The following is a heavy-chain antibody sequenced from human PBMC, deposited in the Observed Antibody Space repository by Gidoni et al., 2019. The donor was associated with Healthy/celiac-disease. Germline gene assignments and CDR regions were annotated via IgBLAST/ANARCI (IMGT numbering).Heavy chain of an antibody. J-gene: IGHJ4*02. Sequence: QVQLVESGGGVVQPGRSLRLSCAASGFTFSSHGMHWVRQAPGKGLEWVAVIWYDGSNKYYADSVKGRFTISRDNSKNTLYLQMNSLRAEDTAVYYCARAGFYGSGSYYRSPLYYFDYWGQGTLVTVSS. CDR2: IWYDGSNK. CDR3: ARAGFYGSGSYYRSPLYYFDY. V-gene: IGHV3-33*01. D-gene: IGHD3-10*01. CDR1: GFTFSSHG.